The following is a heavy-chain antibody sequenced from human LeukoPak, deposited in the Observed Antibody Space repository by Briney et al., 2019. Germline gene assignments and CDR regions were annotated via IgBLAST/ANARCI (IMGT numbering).Heavy chain of an antibody. CDR2: ISSSGSTI. V-gene: IGHV3-11*04. J-gene: IGHJ6*04. Sequence: PGGSLRLSCAASGFTLRDFWMSWVRQAPGKGLEWVSYISSSGSTIYYADSVKGRFTISRDNAKNSLYLQMNSLRAEDTAVYYCAELGITMIGGVWGKGTTVTISS. CDR3: AELGITMIGGV. CDR1: GFTLRDFW. D-gene: IGHD3-10*02.